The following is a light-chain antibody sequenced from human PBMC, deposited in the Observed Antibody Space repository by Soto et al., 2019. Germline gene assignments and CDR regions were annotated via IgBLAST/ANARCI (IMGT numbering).Light chain of an antibody. CDR1: QSFSSSY. V-gene: IGKV3-20*01. J-gene: IGKJ4*01. CDR2: GAS. Sequence: EIVVTQSPVTLSLSPGERATLSCRASQSFSSSYLAWYQQKPGQAPRLLMHGASSRATGIPDRFSGSGSGTDFTLTITRLEPEDFAVYYCHQYGSSPLTFGGGTKVDIK. CDR3: HQYGSSPLT.